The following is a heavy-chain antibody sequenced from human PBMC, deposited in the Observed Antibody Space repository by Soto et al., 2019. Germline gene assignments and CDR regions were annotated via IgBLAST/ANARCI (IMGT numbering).Heavy chain of an antibody. V-gene: IGHV1-18*01. CDR1: GYTFTSYG. J-gene: IGHJ4*02. CDR2: ISAYNGNT. D-gene: IGHD3-10*01. CDR3: AISYYSAPHIDY. Sequence: GASVKVSCKASGYTFTSYGIHWVRQAPGQGLEWMGWISAYNGNTNYAQRLQGRVTMTTDTSTSTAYMELRSLRSDDTAVYYCAISYYSAPHIDYWGQGTLVTVSS.